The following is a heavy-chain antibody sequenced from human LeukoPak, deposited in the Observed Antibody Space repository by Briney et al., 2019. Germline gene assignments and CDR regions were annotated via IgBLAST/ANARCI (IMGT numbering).Heavy chain of an antibody. CDR3: ARARGDGYQWYFEL. J-gene: IGHJ2*01. CDR1: GFTFSSYW. CDR2: IKQDGSEK. D-gene: IGHD5-24*01. Sequence: PGGSLRLSCAASGFTFSSYWMNWVRQAPGKGLEWVANIKQDGSEKNYVDFVKGRFTISRDNAKNSLDLQMNSLRAEDTAMYYCARARGDGYQWYFELCGRGTLVTVSS. V-gene: IGHV3-7*01.